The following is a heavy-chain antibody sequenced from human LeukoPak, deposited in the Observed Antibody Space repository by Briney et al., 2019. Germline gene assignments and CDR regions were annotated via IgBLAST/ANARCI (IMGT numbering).Heavy chain of an antibody. CDR2: IYSGGMT. V-gene: IGHV3-53*01. CDR3: VKDQEVPYNWNDGSDAFDI. D-gene: IGHD1-20*01. Sequence: PGGSLRLSCAASGFTVSNNYMSWVRQAPGKGLEWVSVIYSGGMTYNADSVKGRFTISRDNSKNTLYLQMNSLSAEDTAVYYCVKDQEVPYNWNDGSDAFDIWGQGTMVTVSS. J-gene: IGHJ3*02. CDR1: GFTVSNNY.